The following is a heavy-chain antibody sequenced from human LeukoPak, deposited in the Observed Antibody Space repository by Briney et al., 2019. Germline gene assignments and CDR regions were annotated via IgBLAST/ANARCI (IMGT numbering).Heavy chain of an antibody. CDR3: ARGPPPCGGGDCPYFDS. CDR1: GFIFSSYR. CDR2: IWYDESNK. Sequence: ARPLRPSCAASGFIFSSYRMNWVRHGPRKRLHWLPGIWYDESNKYYADSVKGRFTISRDNSKNTLYLQMNSLRAEDTAVYYCARGPPPCGGGDCPYFDSWGQGTLVTVSS. J-gene: IGHJ4*02. V-gene: IGHV3-33*01. D-gene: IGHD2-21*02.